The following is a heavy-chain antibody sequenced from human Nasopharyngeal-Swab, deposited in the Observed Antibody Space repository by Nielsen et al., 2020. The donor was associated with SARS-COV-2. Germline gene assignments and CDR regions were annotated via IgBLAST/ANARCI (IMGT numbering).Heavy chain of an antibody. CDR1: GFTFSSYW. CDR3: ARDRSGYYDFDY. Sequence: GGSLRLSCAALGFTFSSYWMTWVRQAPGKGLEWLSYISSSGTTIYYADSVKGRFTIYRDNAKNSLYLQMNSLRAEDTSLYYCARDRSGYYDFDYWGQGTTFTVSS. D-gene: IGHD3-3*01. V-gene: IGHV3-48*04. J-gene: IGHJ4*02. CDR2: ISSSGTTI.